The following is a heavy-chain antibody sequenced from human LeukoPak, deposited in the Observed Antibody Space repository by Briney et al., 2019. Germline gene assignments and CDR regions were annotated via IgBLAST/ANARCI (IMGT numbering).Heavy chain of an antibody. J-gene: IGHJ4*02. CDR1: GYTFTYCS. CDR3: ARVGYSSGWYMSDGVDY. V-gene: IGHV1-68*01. CDR2: ITLYNGNT. D-gene: IGHD6-19*01. Sequence: ASVKVSCKASGYTFTYCSLHWLQQAPGQGLERMRWITLYNGNTNYAKKFQGRVTITRDMSLRTAYIELSSLRSEDTAVYYCARVGYSSGWYMSDGVDYWGQGTLVTVSS.